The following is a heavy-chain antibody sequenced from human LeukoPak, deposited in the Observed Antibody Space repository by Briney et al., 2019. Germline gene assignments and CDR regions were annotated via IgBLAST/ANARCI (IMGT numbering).Heavy chain of an antibody. CDR1: GYTLTELS. CDR3: ATVENLRLGELSPLDY. CDR2: FDPEDGET. D-gene: IGHD3-16*02. V-gene: IGHV1-24*01. J-gene: IGHJ4*02. Sequence: GASVNVSCKVSGYTLTELSMHWVRQAPGKGLEWMGGFDPEDGETIYAQKFQGRVTMTEDTSTDTAYMELSSLRSEDTAVYYCATVENLRLGELSPLDYWGQGTLVTVSS.